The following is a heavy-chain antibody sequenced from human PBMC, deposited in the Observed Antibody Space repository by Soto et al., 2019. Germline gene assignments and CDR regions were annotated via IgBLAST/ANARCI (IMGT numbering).Heavy chain of an antibody. CDR2: ISAYNGNT. CDR1: GYTFTSYG. V-gene: IGHV1-18*01. CDR3: ARAPPYDILTGYYHFDY. Sequence: GASVKVSCKASGYTFTSYGISWVRQAPGQGLEWMGWISAYNGNTNYAQKLQGRVTMTTDTSTSTAYMELRSLRSDDTAVYYCARAPPYDILTGYYHFDYWGQGTLVTVSS. D-gene: IGHD3-9*01. J-gene: IGHJ4*02.